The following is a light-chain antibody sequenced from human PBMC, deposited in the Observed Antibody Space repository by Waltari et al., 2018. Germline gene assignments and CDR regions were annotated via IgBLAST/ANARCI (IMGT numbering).Light chain of an antibody. Sequence: DIQLTQSPSFLSASVGDRVTITCRASQGISSYVAWYQQNPGKAPRLLIHSASTLQSGVPSRFSGSGSGTEFTLTISSLQPEDFASYYCQQLSRQPLTFGGGTKVEI. V-gene: IGKV1-9*01. CDR3: QQLSRQPLT. J-gene: IGKJ4*01. CDR1: QGISSY. CDR2: SAS.